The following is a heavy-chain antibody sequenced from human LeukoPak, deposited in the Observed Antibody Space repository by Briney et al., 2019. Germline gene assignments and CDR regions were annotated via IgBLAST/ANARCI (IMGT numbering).Heavy chain of an antibody. V-gene: IGHV1-69*05. CDR2: IIPIFGTA. D-gene: IGHD4-11*01. CDR1: GGTFSSYA. Sequence: ASVKVSCKASGGTFSSYAISWVRQAPGQGLEWMGRIIPIFGTANYAQKFQGRVTITTDESTSTAYMELSSLRSEDTAVYYCARDYSNYFGYYYYYMDVWGKGTTVTVSS. J-gene: IGHJ6*03. CDR3: ARDYSNYFGYYYYYMDV.